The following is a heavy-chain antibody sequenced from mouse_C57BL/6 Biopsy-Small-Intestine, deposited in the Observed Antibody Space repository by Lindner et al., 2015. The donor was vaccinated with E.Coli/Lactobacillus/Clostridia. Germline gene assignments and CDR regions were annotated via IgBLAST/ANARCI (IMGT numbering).Heavy chain of an antibody. V-gene: IGHV1-80*01. D-gene: IGHD3-3*01. CDR3: ARGDGFAY. CDR1: GYAFSTYW. Sequence: VQLQESGAELVKPGASVKISCKASGYAFSTYWMNWVKQRPGKGLEWIGQIYPGDGDTNYNGKFKGKATLTADKSSSTAHMHLSSLTSEDSAVYFCARGDGFAYWGQGTLVTVSA. CDR2: IYPGDGDT. J-gene: IGHJ3*01.